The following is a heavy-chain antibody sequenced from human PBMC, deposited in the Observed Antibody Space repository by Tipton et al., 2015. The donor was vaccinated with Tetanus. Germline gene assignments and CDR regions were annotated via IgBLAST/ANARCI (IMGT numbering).Heavy chain of an antibody. CDR1: GFTFTNSA. V-gene: IGHV3-23*01. J-gene: IGHJ6*02. D-gene: IGHD2-8*01. CDR2: ITGSGGST. Sequence: GSLRLSCTASGFTFTNSAMSWVRQAPGKGLEWVSAITGSGGSTYYADSVKGRFTISRDNSKNTLYLQMNSLRAEDTAVYYCTRDVGEYCTNGICYQNYGMDVWGQGTTVTVSS. CDR3: TRDVGEYCTNGICYQNYGMDV.